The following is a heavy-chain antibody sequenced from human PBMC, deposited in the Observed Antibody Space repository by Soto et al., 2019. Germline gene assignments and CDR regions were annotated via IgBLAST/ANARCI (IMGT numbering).Heavy chain of an antibody. D-gene: IGHD3-22*01. J-gene: IGHJ4*02. V-gene: IGHV1-2*02. CDR3: ARADNGYYYTFDY. CDR1: GYTFSGYY. Sequence: ASVKVSCKASGYTFSGYYMHWVRQAPGQGLEWMGWINPNSGDTKYAQKFQGRVTMTRDTSISTAYMELSRLRSDDTAVYYCARADNGYYYTFDYWGQGALVTVSS. CDR2: INPNSGDT.